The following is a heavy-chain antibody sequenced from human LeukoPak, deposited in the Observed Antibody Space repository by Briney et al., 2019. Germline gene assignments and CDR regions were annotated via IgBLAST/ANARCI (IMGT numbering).Heavy chain of an antibody. CDR2: ISSRSSII. Sequence: GGSLRLSCAASGFTFSSYSMNWVRQAPGKGLEWGSYISSRSSIIYYADSVKGRFTISRDNAKNSLYLQMNSLRDEDTAVYYCVRDYSYAFDCWGQGTLVTVSS. J-gene: IGHJ4*02. D-gene: IGHD5-18*01. CDR1: GFTFSSYS. CDR3: VRDYSYAFDC. V-gene: IGHV3-48*02.